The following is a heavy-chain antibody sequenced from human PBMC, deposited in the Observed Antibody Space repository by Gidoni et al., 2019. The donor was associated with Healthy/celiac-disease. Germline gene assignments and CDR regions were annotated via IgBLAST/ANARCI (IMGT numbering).Heavy chain of an antibody. CDR1: GFTFSSYG. CDR2: IWYDGSNK. V-gene: IGHV3-33*01. CDR3: ARDSGPPIGMYYDILTSNAFDI. Sequence: QVQLVESGGGVVQPGRSLRLSCAASGFTFSSYGMHWVRQAPGKGLEWVAVIWYDGSNKYYADSVKGRFTISRDNSKNTLYLQMNSLRAEDTAVYYCARDSGPPIGMYYDILTSNAFDIWGQGTMVTVSS. J-gene: IGHJ3*02. D-gene: IGHD3-9*01.